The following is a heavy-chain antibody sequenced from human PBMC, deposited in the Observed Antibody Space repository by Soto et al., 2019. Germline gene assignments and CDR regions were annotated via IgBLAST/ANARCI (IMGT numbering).Heavy chain of an antibody. V-gene: IGHV3-23*01. J-gene: IGHJ5*02. D-gene: IGHD5-12*01. CDR3: AKTMSRLGGYDMNWLAH. Sequence: XGSLILSCAASGCIFSDYAMTWVRQAPGKGLDWVSTISGTRGRQRNTFYTASVKGRFTVTRDNSKNTLFLQMNSLSVEDTAVYYCAKTMSRLGGYDMNWLAHWGQGTLVTVSS. CDR2: ISGTRGRQRNT. CDR1: GCIFSDYA.